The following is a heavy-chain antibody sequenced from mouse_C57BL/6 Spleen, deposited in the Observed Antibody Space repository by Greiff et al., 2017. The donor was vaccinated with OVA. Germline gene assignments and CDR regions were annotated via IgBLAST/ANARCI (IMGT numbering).Heavy chain of an antibody. CDR2: IDPETGGT. CDR3: TKAYYDNSLFDY. J-gene: IGHJ2*01. V-gene: IGHV1-15*01. CDR1: GYTFTAYE. D-gene: IGHD2-10*01. Sequence: QVQLQQSGAELVRPGASVTLSCKASGYTFTAYEMHWVKQTPVHGLEWSGAIDPETGGTAYNQKFKGKAILTADKASSTAYMELRSLTSEDSAVSYCTKAYYDNSLFDYWGQGTTLTVSS.